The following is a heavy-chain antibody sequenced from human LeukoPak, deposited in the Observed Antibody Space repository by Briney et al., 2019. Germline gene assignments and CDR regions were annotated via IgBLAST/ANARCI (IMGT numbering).Heavy chain of an antibody. CDR2: IKQDGSEK. Sequence: PGGSLRLSCAASGFTFSSYWVSWVRQAPGKGLEWVANIKQDGSEKYYVDSVKGRFTISRDNAKNSLYLQMNSLRAEDTAVYYCARSSLSSVYWGQGTLVTVSS. CDR1: GFTFSSYW. J-gene: IGHJ4*02. CDR3: ARSSLSSVY. V-gene: IGHV3-7*01. D-gene: IGHD2/OR15-2a*01.